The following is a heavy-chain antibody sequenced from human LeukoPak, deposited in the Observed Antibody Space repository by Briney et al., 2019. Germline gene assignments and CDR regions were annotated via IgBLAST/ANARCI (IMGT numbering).Heavy chain of an antibody. CDR2: IRYDGSNK. J-gene: IGHJ4*02. Sequence: PGGSLRLSCAASGFTFSSYAMSWVRQAPGKGLEWVAFIRYDGSNKYYADSVKGRFTISRDNSKNTLYLQMNSLRAEDTAVYYCAKDRYNWNDAVSAYYFDYWGQGTLVTVSS. CDR1: GFTFSSYA. CDR3: AKDRYNWNDAVSAYYFDY. D-gene: IGHD1-1*01. V-gene: IGHV3-30*02.